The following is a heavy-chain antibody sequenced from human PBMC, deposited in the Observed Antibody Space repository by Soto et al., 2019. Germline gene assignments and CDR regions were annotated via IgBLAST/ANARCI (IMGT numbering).Heavy chain of an antibody. D-gene: IGHD3-3*02. V-gene: IGHV3-23*01. CDR2: ISGTAHAT. CDR1: GFDFSNYG. CDR3: VKDAPQPFSD. Sequence: GGSLRLSCAASGFDFSNYGMSWVRQAPGKGLEWVSAISGTAHATYYAASVKGRFTISRDNSKNTLYLQMNSLRVEDTAVYFCVKDAPQPFSDWGQGTLVTVSS. J-gene: IGHJ4*02.